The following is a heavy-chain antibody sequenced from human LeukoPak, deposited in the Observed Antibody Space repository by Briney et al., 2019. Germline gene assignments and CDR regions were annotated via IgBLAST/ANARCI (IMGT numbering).Heavy chain of an antibody. J-gene: IGHJ4*02. D-gene: IGHD4-17*01. Sequence: SETLSLTCTVSGGSINSYYWSWIRQPAGKGLEWIGRIHSRGSTNYNPSFKSQVSMSVDTSKNHFTLNLRSVTAADTAFYYCARGVSYGDHPFDYWGQGILVTVSS. CDR2: IHSRGST. CDR1: GGSINSYY. V-gene: IGHV4-4*07. CDR3: ARGVSYGDHPFDY.